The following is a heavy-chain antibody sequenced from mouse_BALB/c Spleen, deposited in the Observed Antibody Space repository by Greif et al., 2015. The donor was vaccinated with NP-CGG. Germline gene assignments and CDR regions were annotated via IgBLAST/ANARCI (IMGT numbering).Heavy chain of an antibody. V-gene: IGHV1-77*01. J-gene: IGHJ1*01. CDR2: IYPGSGNT. CDR3: ARDSRFVDV. CDR1: GYTFTDYY. Sequence: VQLQESGAELARPGASVTLSCKASGYTFTDYYITWVKQRTGQGLEWIGEIYPGSGNTYYTEKFKGKATLTADKSSSTAYMQLSSMKSEDSAVYFCARDSRFVDVWGAGNTVTVSS.